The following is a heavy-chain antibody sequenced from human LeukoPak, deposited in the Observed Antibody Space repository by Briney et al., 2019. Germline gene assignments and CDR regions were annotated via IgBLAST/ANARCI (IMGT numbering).Heavy chain of an antibody. J-gene: IGHJ6*03. CDR1: GFTVSINY. Sequence: GGSLRLSCAASGFTVSINYMSWVRQAPGRGVVWVSVIYSGGSTYYADSVKGRFTISRDNSKNTPYLQMNSLRAEDTAVYYCARRGLDYYYMDVWGKGTTVTVSS. V-gene: IGHV3-53*01. CDR3: ARRGLDYYYMDV. CDR2: IYSGGST.